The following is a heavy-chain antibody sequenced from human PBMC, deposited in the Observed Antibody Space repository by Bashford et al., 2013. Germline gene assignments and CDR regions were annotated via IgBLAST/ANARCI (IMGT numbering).Heavy chain of an antibody. CDR2: ISLYNGNT. CDR1: GYTFTSYG. D-gene: IGHD2-2*03. CDR3: AREGPLGFFQH. J-gene: IGHJ1*01. Sequence: VASVKVSCKASGYTFTSYGISWVRQAPGQGLEWMGWISLYNGNTSYAQNLQGRVTMTTDTSTNTAYMELRSLKSDDTAVYYCAREGPLGFFQHWGQGTLVTVSS. V-gene: IGHV1-18*01.